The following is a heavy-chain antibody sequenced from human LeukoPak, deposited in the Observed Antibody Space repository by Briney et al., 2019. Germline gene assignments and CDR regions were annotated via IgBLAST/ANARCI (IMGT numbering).Heavy chain of an antibody. CDR1: GFTFSGSA. CDR2: IRSKANSYAT. D-gene: IGHD2-2*02. J-gene: IGHJ4*02. Sequence: GGSLRLSCAASGFTFSGSAMHWVRQASGKGLEWVGRIRSKANSYATAYAASVKGRVTISRDDSKNTAYLQMNSLKTEDTAVYYCTRGVPPPDIVVVPAAISDYWGQGTLVTVSS. CDR3: TRGVPPPDIVVVPAAISDY. V-gene: IGHV3-73*01.